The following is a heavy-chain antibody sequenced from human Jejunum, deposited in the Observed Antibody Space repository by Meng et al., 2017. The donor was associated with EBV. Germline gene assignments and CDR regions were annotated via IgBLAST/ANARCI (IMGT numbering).Heavy chain of an antibody. CDR1: TDFISSYEW. J-gene: IGHJ4*02. V-gene: IGHV4-4*02. CDR3: ARASSERLLDY. Sequence: VQRQEPGPGLVKPSGPLSLTCAFSTDFISSYEWWSWVRQPPGKGLEWLGEINQVGSTYYNPSLKSRVTISIDTSKRQFSLRLNSMTAADTAVYYCARASSERLLDYWGQGTLVTVSS. CDR2: INQVGST. D-gene: IGHD1-14*01.